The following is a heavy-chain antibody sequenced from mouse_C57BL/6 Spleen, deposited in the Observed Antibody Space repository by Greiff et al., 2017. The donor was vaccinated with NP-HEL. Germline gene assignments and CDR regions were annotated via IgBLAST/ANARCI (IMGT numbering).Heavy chain of an antibody. Sequence: EVQLVESGGGLVQPGGSLSLSCAASGFTFTDYYMSWVRQPPGQALEWLGFISNKANGYTTEYSSSVKGRFTISRDKSQSILYLQMNALRAEDSATYYCARYKVRDAMDYWGQGTSVTVAS. CDR3: ARYKVRDAMDY. J-gene: IGHJ4*01. CDR2: ISNKANGYTT. V-gene: IGHV7-3*01. D-gene: IGHD3-1*01. CDR1: GFTFTDYY.